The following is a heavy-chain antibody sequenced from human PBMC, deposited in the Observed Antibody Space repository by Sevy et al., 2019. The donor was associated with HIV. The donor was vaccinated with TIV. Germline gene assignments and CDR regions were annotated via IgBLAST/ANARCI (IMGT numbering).Heavy chain of an antibody. V-gene: IGHV4-4*02. CDR3: ARGGETPRGFDP. CDR1: GGSISSVNW. CDR2: IYHSGYT. D-gene: IGHD3-16*01. J-gene: IGHJ5*02. Sequence: SETLSLTCAVSGGSISSVNWWHWVRQPPGKGLEGIGEIYHSGYTNYNPSLKCRVTISVDNSKNQFSLNPNSVTAADTAVYYCARGGETPRGFDPWGQGSLVTVSS.